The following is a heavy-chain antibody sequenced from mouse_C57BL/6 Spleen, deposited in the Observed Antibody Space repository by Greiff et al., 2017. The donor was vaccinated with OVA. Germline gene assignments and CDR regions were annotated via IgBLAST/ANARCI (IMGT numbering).Heavy chain of an antibody. CDR1: GYSITSGYY. Sequence: EVQVVESGPGLVKPSQSLSLTCSVTGYSITSGYYWNWIRQFPGNKLEWMGYISYDGSNNYNPSLKNRISITRDTSKNQFFLKLNSVTTEDTATYYCAREGYGSSYYFDYWGQGTTLTVSS. V-gene: IGHV3-6*01. CDR2: ISYDGSN. CDR3: AREGYGSSYYFDY. D-gene: IGHD1-1*01. J-gene: IGHJ2*01.